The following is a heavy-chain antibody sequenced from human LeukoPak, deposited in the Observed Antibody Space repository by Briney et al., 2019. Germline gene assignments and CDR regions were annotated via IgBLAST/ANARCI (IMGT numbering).Heavy chain of an antibody. D-gene: IGHD2-2*01. CDR2: FSPNSGGT. V-gene: IGHV1-2*02. Sequence: ASVKVSCKASGYTFTDYYMQWVRQAPGQGLEWMGWFSPNSGGTNYAQKFQGRVTMTRDTSISTAYMELSRLRSDDTAAYYCARGGLSSTSRFIDYWGQGTLVTVSS. CDR3: ARGGLSSTSRFIDY. J-gene: IGHJ4*02. CDR1: GYTFTDYY.